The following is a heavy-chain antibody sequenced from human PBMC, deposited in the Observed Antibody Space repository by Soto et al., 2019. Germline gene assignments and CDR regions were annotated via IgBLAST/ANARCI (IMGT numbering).Heavy chain of an antibody. CDR1: GFTFSSYG. CDR2: IWYDGSNK. D-gene: IGHD2-15*01. CDR3: ERARGDCSGGSCDRVGYYYYYGRDL. Sequence: QVQLVESGGGVVQPGRSLRLSCAASGFTFSSYGMHWVRQAPGKGLEWVAVIWYDGSNKYYADSVKGRFTISRDNSKNTLYQQMNCLRGEDRAVYYCERARGDCSGGSCDRVGYYYYYGRDLWGQGTTVTVSS. V-gene: IGHV3-33*01. J-gene: IGHJ6*02.